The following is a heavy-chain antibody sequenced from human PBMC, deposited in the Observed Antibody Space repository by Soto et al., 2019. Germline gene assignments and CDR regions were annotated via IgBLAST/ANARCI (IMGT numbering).Heavy chain of an antibody. Sequence: PSQTLSLTCAISVDSVSGNSAAWNWIRQSPSRGLEWLGRTYYRSRWYNDYAVSVKSRITVTPDTYKNQFSLHLNSVTPEDTAVYYCAREFPHYVRTDSYLDYWGQGALVTGSS. D-gene: IGHD5-18*01. CDR1: VDSVSGNSAA. CDR2: TYYRSRWYN. J-gene: IGHJ4*02. V-gene: IGHV6-1*01. CDR3: AREFPHYVRTDSYLDY.